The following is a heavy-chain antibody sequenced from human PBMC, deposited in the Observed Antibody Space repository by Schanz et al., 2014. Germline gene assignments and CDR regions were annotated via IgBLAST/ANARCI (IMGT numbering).Heavy chain of an antibody. CDR1: GFTVSANY. CDR2: IDYAGST. Sequence: EVRLVESGGGFVQPRGSPRLSCAVSGFTVSANYMTSVRQPPGKGLEWVSLIDYAGSTNYADSVKGRVTVSRDTSKNALFLQMNNLRAEDTAVYYCASPPISVAGRLADYWGQGILVAVSS. J-gene: IGHJ4*02. CDR3: ASPPISVAGRLADY. V-gene: IGHV3-66*01. D-gene: IGHD6-19*01.